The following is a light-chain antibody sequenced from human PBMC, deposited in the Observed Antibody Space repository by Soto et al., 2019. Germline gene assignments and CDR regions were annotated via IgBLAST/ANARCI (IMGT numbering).Light chain of an antibody. J-gene: IGKJ1*01. Sequence: EIVMTQSPATLSVSPGERATLSCRASQSVSSNLAWYQQTPGQATRLLIYGASHRATGITARFSGSASETEFTLTISCPQTEDFAVYYCQQYTSSPPKAFGQVTKVDIK. CDR2: GAS. CDR1: QSVSSN. CDR3: QQYTSSPPKA. V-gene: IGKV3-15*01.